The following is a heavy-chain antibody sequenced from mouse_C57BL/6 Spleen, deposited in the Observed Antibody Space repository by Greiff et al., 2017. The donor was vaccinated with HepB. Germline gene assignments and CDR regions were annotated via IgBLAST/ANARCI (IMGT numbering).Heavy chain of an antibody. CDR3: AREFITTVVATPYYAMDY. D-gene: IGHD1-1*01. J-gene: IGHJ4*01. CDR1: GFTFSSYA. Sequence: VHLVESGGGLVKPGGSLKLSCAASGFTFSSYAMSWVRQTPEKRLEWVATISDGGSYTYYPDNVKGRFTISRDNAKNNLYLQMSHLKSEDTAMYYCAREFITTVVATPYYAMDYWGQGTSVTVAS. CDR2: ISDGGSYT. V-gene: IGHV5-4*01.